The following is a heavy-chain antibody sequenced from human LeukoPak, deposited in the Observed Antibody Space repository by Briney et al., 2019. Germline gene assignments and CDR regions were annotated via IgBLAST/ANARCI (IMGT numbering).Heavy chain of an antibody. D-gene: IGHD6-13*01. CDR1: GFTFSDYW. CDR3: ARDFGAGGSSWWGGSAFDI. J-gene: IGHJ3*02. Sequence: GGSLRLSCAASGFTFSDYWMHWVRQAPGKGLVWVSRINSDGSTTNYADSVKGRFTISRDNAKNTLFLQMNSMRAEDTAVYYCARDFGAGGSSWWGGSAFDIWGQGTMVTVSS. V-gene: IGHV3-74*01. CDR2: INSDGSTT.